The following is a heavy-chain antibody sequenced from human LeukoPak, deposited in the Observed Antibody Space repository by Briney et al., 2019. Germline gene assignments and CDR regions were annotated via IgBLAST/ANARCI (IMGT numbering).Heavy chain of an antibody. J-gene: IGHJ4*02. CDR2: INPGIFTT. Sequence: ASVKVSCKALEYPFTAFSLHWVRQAPGQGPEWMAIINPGIFTTTYAQKLQDRITVTSDTSTATVYMELRSLRLEDTAVYFCARDWAHGSFDLWGQGTLVTVSS. V-gene: IGHV1-46*01. D-gene: IGHD3-16*01. CDR3: ARDWAHGSFDL. CDR1: EYPFTAFS.